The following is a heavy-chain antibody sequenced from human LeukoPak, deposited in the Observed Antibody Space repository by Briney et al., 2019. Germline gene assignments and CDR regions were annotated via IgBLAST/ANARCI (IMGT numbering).Heavy chain of an antibody. J-gene: IGHJ4*02. CDR2: IYHSGGT. D-gene: IGHD3-10*01. V-gene: IGHV4-30-2*01. CDR3: AADYTSRSYRFDH. CDR1: GASISSGDYS. Sequence: PSETLSLTCAVSGASISSGDYSWSWIRQPPGTGLVWIGYIYHSGGTTYNPSLKSRLTISLDWSKNQISLKVNSVTAADTAVYYCAADYTSRSYRFDHWGQGTLVTVSS.